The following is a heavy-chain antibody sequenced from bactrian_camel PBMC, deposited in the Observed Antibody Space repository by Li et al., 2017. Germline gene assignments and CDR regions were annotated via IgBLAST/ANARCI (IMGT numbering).Heavy chain of an antibody. CDR1: VDPLPGNN. J-gene: IGHJ4*01. D-gene: IGHD1*01. CDR2: IYRSGGAGTA. Sequence: DVQLVESGGDSVQAGGSLTLSCRASVDPLPGNNMAWFRQAPGKEREGVAAIYRSGGAGTAYYADSMKDRFTISQDNAKNTVDLHMVSLKPEDTAMYYCAADFRRRRAPRLTDVLDLAYKGRGTQVTVS. V-gene: IGHV3S40*01.